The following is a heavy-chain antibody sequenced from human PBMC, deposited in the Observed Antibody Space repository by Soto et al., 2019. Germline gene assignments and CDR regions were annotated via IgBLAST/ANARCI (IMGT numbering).Heavy chain of an antibody. CDR1: GGSFSGYY. V-gene: IGHV4-34*01. CDR3: ARGPVPNVY. J-gene: IGHJ4*02. Sequence: PSETLSLTCAVYGGSFSGYYWSWIRQPPGKGLEWIGEINHSGSTNYNPSLKSRVTISVDTSKNQFSLKLSSVTAADTAVYYCARGPVPNVYWGQGXLVTVYS. D-gene: IGHD2-2*01. CDR2: INHSGST.